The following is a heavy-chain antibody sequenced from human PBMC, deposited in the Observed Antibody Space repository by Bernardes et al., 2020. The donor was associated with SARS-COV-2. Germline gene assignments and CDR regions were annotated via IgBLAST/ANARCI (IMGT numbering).Heavy chain of an antibody. D-gene: IGHD6-19*01. J-gene: IGHJ5*02. CDR1: GFAFSAYV. CDR3: VKVSVAGTSPDH. CDR2: INSNGDNT. V-gene: IGHV3-64D*06. Sequence: GGSLRLSCLASGFAFSAYVMHWVRQPPGKGLEYVSAINSNGDNTYYADSVKGRFTISRDNSKNTLYLQMTSLRAEDTAVYYCVKVSVAGTSPDHWGQGTLVTVSS.